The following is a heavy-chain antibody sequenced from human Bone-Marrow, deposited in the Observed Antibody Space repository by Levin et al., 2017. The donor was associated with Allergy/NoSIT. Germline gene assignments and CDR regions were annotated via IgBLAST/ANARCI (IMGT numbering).Heavy chain of an antibody. Sequence: ASVKVSCKTSGYTFTSFDINWVRQAPGQGLEWLGWMSPNSGKTDYPQKFQGRITMTRNTSISTVYMELSSLRSEDTAVYYCSRDLQGDDDFWSGYYRKYNYFPMDVWGQGTTVIVSS. CDR2: MSPNSGKT. CDR3: SRDLQGDDDFWSGYYRKYNYFPMDV. V-gene: IGHV1-8*01. J-gene: IGHJ6*02. D-gene: IGHD3-3*01. CDR1: GYTFTSFD.